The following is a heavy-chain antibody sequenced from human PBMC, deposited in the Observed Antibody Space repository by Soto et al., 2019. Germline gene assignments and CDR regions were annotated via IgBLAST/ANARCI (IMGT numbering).Heavy chain of an antibody. CDR2: ISSSSSYI. CDR1: VFTFSSYS. Sequence: GGSLRLSCAASVFTFSSYSMNWVRQAPGKGLEWVSSISSSSSYIYYADSVKGRFTISRYNAKNSLYRQMNSLRAEDTAVYYCAREFTIFGVVTQSFDHWGQGTLVTVSS. CDR3: AREFTIFGVVTQSFDH. J-gene: IGHJ4*02. D-gene: IGHD3-3*01. V-gene: IGHV3-21*01.